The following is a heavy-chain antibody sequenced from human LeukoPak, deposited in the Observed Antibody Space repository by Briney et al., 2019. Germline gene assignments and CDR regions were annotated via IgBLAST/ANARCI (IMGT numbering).Heavy chain of an antibody. D-gene: IGHD2-21*01. V-gene: IGHV4-39*01. CDR2: IYYSGGT. CDR3: ARRSDSDLFYYYYYMDV. J-gene: IGHJ6*03. Sequence: SETLSLTCTVSVGSISSSSYYWGWIRQPPGKGLEWIGSIYYSGGTYYNPSLKSRVTISVDPSQNQFSLKLISVTAADTAVYYCARRSDSDLFYYYYYMDVWGKGTTVTVSS. CDR1: VGSISSSSYY.